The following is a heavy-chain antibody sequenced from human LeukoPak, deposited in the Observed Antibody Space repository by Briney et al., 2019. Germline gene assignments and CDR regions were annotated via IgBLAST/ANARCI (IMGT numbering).Heavy chain of an antibody. CDR3: ARNQGITVTTAPFYYYGMDV. Sequence: GESLKISCKGSGYSFTSYRIGWVRQMPGKGLEWMGIIYPGDSDTRYSPCFQGQVTISAYKSIRTAYLQWSSLKASDTAMYYCARNQGITVTTAPFYYYGMDVWGQGTTVTVSS. D-gene: IGHD4-17*01. CDR1: GYSFTSYR. CDR2: IYPGDSDT. J-gene: IGHJ6*02. V-gene: IGHV5-51*01.